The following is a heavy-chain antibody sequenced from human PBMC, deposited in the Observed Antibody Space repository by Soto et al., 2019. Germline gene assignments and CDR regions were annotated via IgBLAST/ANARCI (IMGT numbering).Heavy chain of an antibody. J-gene: IGHJ4*02. CDR2: INNDATYR. CDR1: GLSFSDCL. Sequence: GGSRRLSCAGGGLSFSDCLLTWIRQAPGKGLEWISYINNDATYRKYADSVQGRFTVSRDNAKNSVFLQMNSLRPEDTALYSWGKGDPIFGVVDDWGPGTLVTVS. D-gene: IGHD3-3*01. CDR3: GKGDPIFGVVDD. V-gene: IGHV3-11*06.